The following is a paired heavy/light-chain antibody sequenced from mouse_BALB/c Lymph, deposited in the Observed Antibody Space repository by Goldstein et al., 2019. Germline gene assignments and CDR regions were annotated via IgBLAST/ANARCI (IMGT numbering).Heavy chain of an antibody. J-gene: IGHJ4*01. CDR1: GYTFTSYW. D-gene: IGHD1-1*01. CDR3: ARGLITTVVPAMDY. CDR2: INPSTGYT. V-gene: IGHV1-7*01. Sequence: QVQLQQSGAELAKPGASVKMSCKASGYTFTSYWMHWVKQRPGQGLEWIGYINPSTGYTEYNQKFKDKATLTADKSSSTAYMQLSSLTSEDSAVYYCARGLITTVVPAMDYWGQGTSVTVSS.
Light chain of an antibody. CDR2: YAS. CDR1: QSISNN. Sequence: DIVLTQSPATLSVTPGDSVSLSCRASQSISNNLHWYQQKSHESPRLLIKYASQSISGIPSRFSGSGSGTDFTLSINSVETEDFGMYFCQQSNSWPLTFGAGTKLELK. V-gene: IGKV5-43*01. CDR3: QQSNSWPLT. J-gene: IGKJ5*01.